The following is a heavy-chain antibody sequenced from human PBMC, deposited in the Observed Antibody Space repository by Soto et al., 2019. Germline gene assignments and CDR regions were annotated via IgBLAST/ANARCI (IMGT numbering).Heavy chain of an antibody. V-gene: IGHV4-59*01. CDR3: TSGLYGDHSWEAFAI. CDR2: VYYSGYT. CDR1: SGSISTYY. J-gene: IGHJ3*02. D-gene: IGHD4-17*01. Sequence: QVQLQESGPGLVKPSETLSLTCTVSSGSISTYYWSWIRQPPGKGLEWIGYVYYSGYTNYNPSPKSRSTIPVDTSKNQFSLKLTSVTAADTAVFYCTSGLYGDHSWEAFAILGQGTMVTVSS.